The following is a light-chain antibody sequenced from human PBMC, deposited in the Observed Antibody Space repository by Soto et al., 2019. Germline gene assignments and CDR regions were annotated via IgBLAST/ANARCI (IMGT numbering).Light chain of an antibody. V-gene: IGLV2-8*01. CDR3: SSYAGSNFVV. CDR1: SSDVGGYNY. Sequence: QSALTQPPSASGSPGQSVTISCTGTSSDVGGYNYGSWYQQHPGKAPKFMIYEVSKRPSGVPDRFSGSKSGNTASLTVSGLQAEDEADYYCSSYAGSNFVVFGGGTKLT. J-gene: IGLJ2*01. CDR2: EVS.